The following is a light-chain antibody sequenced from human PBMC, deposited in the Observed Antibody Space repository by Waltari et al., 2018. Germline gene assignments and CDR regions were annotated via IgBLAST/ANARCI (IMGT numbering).Light chain of an antibody. CDR3: HHYENYF. CDR2: KAS. CDR1: QSISNW. V-gene: IGKV1-5*03. J-gene: IGKJ4*01. Sequence: DIQMTQSPSTLSASVGDRVTIACRASQSISNWLAWYQQKPGKAPKLLIYKASNLQSGVPPRFSGSGSGTEFTLTISSLQPDDFATYYCHHYENYFFGGGTKVEIK.